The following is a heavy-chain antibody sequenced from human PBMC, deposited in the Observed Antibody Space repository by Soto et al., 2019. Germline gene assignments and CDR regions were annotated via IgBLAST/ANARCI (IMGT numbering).Heavy chain of an antibody. Sequence: PGGSLRLSCAASGFTFSSYEMNWVRQAPGKGLEWVSYISSSGSTIYYADSVKGRFTISRDNAKNSLYLQMNSLRAEDTAVYYCARGGDHYYGDYYGMDVWGQGTTVTVSS. CDR1: GFTFSSYE. CDR2: ISSSGSTI. CDR3: ARGGDHYYGDYYGMDV. D-gene: IGHD4-17*01. V-gene: IGHV3-48*03. J-gene: IGHJ6*02.